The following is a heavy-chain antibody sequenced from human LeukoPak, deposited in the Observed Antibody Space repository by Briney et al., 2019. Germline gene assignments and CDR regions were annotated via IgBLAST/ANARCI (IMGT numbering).Heavy chain of an antibody. CDR1: GFTFSDYY. V-gene: IGHV3-11*01. Sequence: GGSLRLSCAASGFTFSDYYMSWIRQAPGKGLEWVPYISSSGSTIYYADSVKGRFTISRDNAKNSLYLQMNSLRAEDTAVYYCARAFTSAYYYMDVWGKGTTVTVSS. CDR3: ARAFTSAYYYMDV. CDR2: ISSSGSTI. J-gene: IGHJ6*03.